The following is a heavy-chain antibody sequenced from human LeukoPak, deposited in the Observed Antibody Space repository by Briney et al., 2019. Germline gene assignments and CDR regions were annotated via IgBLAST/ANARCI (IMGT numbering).Heavy chain of an antibody. D-gene: IGHD4-23*01. Sequence: SETLSLTCTVSGASITSDIFYWNWIRQSPGKGLEWIAAIHNSRGTSYNPSLESRLTISVDPSENKFFLKMTSVTDADTATYYCGKVGGNTNSWGQGTVVTVSS. CDR3: GKVGGNTNS. CDR1: GASITSDIFY. J-gene: IGHJ4*02. CDR2: IHNSRGT. V-gene: IGHV4-30-4*01.